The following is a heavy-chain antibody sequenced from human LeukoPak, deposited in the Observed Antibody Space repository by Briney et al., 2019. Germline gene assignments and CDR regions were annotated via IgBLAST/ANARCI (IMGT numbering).Heavy chain of an antibody. CDR3: ARMTTVVRIDY. CDR2: IYSGGST. Sequence: GGSLRLSCAASGFTVSSNYMSWVRQAPGKGLEWVSFIYSGGSTYYADSVKGRFTISRDNSKNTLYLQMNSLRAEDTAVYYCARMTTVVRIDYWGQGTLVTVSS. V-gene: IGHV3-53*01. D-gene: IGHD4-23*01. J-gene: IGHJ4*02. CDR1: GFTVSSNY.